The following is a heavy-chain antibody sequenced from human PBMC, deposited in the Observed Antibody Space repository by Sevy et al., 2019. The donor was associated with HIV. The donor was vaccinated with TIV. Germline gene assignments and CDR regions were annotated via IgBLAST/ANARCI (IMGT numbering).Heavy chain of an antibody. CDR3: ATAWRGFTSRRRHFDY. J-gene: IGHJ4*02. Sequence: ASVKVSCKVSGYTLTELSMHWVRQAPGKGLEWMGGFDPEDGETIYAQKFQGRVTMTEDTSTDTAYMELSSLRSEDTAVYYCATAWRGFTSRRRHFDYWGQGTLVTVSS. D-gene: IGHD1-1*01. V-gene: IGHV1-24*01. CDR2: FDPEDGET. CDR1: GYTLTELS.